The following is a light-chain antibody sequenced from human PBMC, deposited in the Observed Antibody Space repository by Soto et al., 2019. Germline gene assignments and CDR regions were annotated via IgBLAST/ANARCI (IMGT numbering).Light chain of an antibody. Sequence: QSVLTQPPSVSEAPGQRVTISCTGSGSTIGAGYDVHWYQQLPGTAPRLLIYDNTNRPSGVPDRFSGSKSGTSASLAISGLQAEDEADYYCQSYDSSLSVVFGGGTKLTVL. CDR1: GSTIGAGYD. J-gene: IGLJ2*01. CDR3: QSYDSSLSVV. V-gene: IGLV1-40*01. CDR2: DNT.